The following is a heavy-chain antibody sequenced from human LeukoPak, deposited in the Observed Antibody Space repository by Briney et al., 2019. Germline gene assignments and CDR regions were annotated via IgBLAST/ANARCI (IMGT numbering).Heavy chain of an antibody. CDR2: IYSGGST. CDR3: ARGYSSSWVFDY. J-gene: IGHJ4*02. Sequence: PGGSLRLSCAAYGFTVSSNYMSWVRQVPGKGLEWVSVIYSGGSTYYADSVKGRFTISRDNSKNTLYLQMNSLRAEDTAVYYCARGYSSSWVFDYWGQGTLVTVSS. CDR1: GFTVSSNY. V-gene: IGHV3-53*01. D-gene: IGHD6-13*01.